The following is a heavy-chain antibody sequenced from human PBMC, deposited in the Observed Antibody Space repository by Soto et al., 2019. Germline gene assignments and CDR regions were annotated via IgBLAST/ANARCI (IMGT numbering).Heavy chain of an antibody. CDR2: IYPGDSDT. V-gene: IGHV5-51*01. CDR3: AKSLCDSTSCYYYYYYGMDV. Sequence: HGESLKISCKGSGYSFTSYWIGWVRQMPGKGLEWMGIIYPGDSDTRYSPSFQGQVTISADKSISTAYLQWSSLKASDTAMYYWAKSLCDSTSCYYYYYYGMDVWGQGTTVTVSS. D-gene: IGHD2-2*01. J-gene: IGHJ6*02. CDR1: GYSFTSYW.